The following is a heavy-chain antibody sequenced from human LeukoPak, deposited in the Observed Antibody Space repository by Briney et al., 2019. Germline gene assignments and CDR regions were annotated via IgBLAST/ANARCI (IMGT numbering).Heavy chain of an antibody. CDR2: FDPEDGET. Sequence: ASVKVSCKVSGYTLTELSMHWVRQAPGKGLEWMGGFDPEDGETIYAQKFQGRVTMTEDTSTDTAYMELSSLRSEDTAVYYCATELQLLDAFDIWGQGTMVTVSS. CDR1: GYTLTELS. J-gene: IGHJ3*02. CDR3: ATELQLLDAFDI. D-gene: IGHD2-2*01. V-gene: IGHV1-24*01.